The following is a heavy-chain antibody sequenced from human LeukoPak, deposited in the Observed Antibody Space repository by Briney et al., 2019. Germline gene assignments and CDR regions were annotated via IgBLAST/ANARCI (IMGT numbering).Heavy chain of an antibody. V-gene: IGHV1-24*01. J-gene: IGHJ4*02. CDR3: ATARAY. CDR2: FNPEDGEI. Sequence: GASVKVSCLVTGYTLTELVMHSVRQAPGKGLEWMGGFNPEDGEIIYAQKLQGRVTMTEDTSTDTAYMELSSLSSEVTAVYICATARAYWGQGTLVTVSS. CDR1: GYTLTELV.